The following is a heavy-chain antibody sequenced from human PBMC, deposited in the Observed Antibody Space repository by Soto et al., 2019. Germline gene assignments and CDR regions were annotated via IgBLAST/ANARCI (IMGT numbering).Heavy chain of an antibody. J-gene: IGHJ4*01. CDR2: INPSGGST. V-gene: IGHV1-46*01. D-gene: IGHD3-22*01. Sequence: GASVKVSCKASGYTFTSYYMHWVRQAPGQGLEWMGIINPSGGSTSYAQKFQGRVTMTRDTSTSTVYMELSSLRSEDTAVYYCARFTRIYDSSGYRGDRRYYFDYWG. CDR1: GYTFTSYY. CDR3: ARFTRIYDSSGYRGDRRYYFDY.